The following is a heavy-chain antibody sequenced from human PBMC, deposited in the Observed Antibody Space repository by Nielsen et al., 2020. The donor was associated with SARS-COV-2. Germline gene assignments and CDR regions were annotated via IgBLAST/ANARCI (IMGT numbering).Heavy chain of an antibody. Sequence: WIRQSPSRGLEWLGRTYYRSKWYNDYAVSVKSRITINPDTSKNQFSLHLNSVTPEDTAVYYCARARGAYGDYYYYYYTDVWGHGTTVTVSS. J-gene: IGHJ6*03. CDR2: TYYRSKWYN. V-gene: IGHV6-1*01. D-gene: IGHD4-17*01. CDR3: ARARGAYGDYYYYYYTDV.